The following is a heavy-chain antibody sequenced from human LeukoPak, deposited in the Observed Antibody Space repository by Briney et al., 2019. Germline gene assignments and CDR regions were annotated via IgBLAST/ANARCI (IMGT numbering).Heavy chain of an antibody. CDR1: GGSISSYY. V-gene: IGHV4-59*01. CDR3: AGRPAMAPFYYYTSIDV. J-gene: IGHJ6*03. D-gene: IGHD5-18*01. CDR2: IYYSGSP. Sequence: SETLSLTCTLSGGSISSYYWSWIRHPPGKGLEWVGYIYYSGSPTYNPSLKSRVPISVDTPKNQSSRKLRSVAAAATAVYYCAGRPAMAPFYYYTSIDVCGKGTTVTVSS.